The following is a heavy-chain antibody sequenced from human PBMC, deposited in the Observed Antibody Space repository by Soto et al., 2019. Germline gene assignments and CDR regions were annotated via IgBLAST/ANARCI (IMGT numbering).Heavy chain of an antibody. V-gene: IGHV3-33*01. Sequence: PGGSLRLSCAASGFTFSSYGMHWVRQAPGKGLEWVAVIWYDGSNKYYADSVKGRFTISRDNSKNTLYLQMNSLRAEDTAVYYCARDIYYDFWSGYFSGYYYGKDVWGQGTMVTVSS. CDR2: IWYDGSNK. J-gene: IGHJ6*02. D-gene: IGHD3-3*01. CDR3: ARDIYYDFWSGYFSGYYYGKDV. CDR1: GFTFSSYG.